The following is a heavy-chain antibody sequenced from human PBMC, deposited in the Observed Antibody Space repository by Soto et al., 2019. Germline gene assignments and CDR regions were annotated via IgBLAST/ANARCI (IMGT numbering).Heavy chain of an antibody. Sequence: SETLSLTCTVSGGSISSYYWSWIRQPPGKGLEWIGYIYYSGSTNYNPSLKSRVATSVDTSKNQFSLKLSSVTAADTAVYYCARAGDAFDIWGQGTMVTVSS. V-gene: IGHV4-59*01. CDR2: IYYSGST. J-gene: IGHJ3*02. CDR3: ARAGDAFDI. CDR1: GGSISSYY.